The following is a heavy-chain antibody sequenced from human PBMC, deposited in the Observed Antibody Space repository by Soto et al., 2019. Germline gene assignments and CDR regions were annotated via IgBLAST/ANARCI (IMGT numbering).Heavy chain of an antibody. CDR2: IDWDDDK. D-gene: IGHD2-15*01. J-gene: IGHJ6*02. CDR3: ARTSHAFYCSGGSCHSYYYGMDA. CDR1: GFSLSTSGMC. Sequence: SGPTLVNPTQTLTLTCTFSGFSLSTSGMCVSWIRQPPGKALEWLALIDWDDDKYYSTSLKTRLTISKDTSKNQVVLTMTNMDPVDTATYYCARTSHAFYCSGGSCHSYYYGMDAWGQATTVTVSS. V-gene: IGHV2-70*01.